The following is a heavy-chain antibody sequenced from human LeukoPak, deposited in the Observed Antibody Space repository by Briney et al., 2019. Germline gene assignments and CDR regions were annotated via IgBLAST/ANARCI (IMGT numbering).Heavy chain of an antibody. CDR1: GYTFSRYS. D-gene: IGHD3-10*01. CDR2: ISSSSSYI. V-gene: IGHV3-21*01. Sequence: RGSLSHSCAAAGYTFSRYSMNCVRGAPGKGQEWVSSISSSSSYIYYADSVKGRFTISRDNAKNSLYLQMNSLRAEDTAVYYCAREPMVRGVKGGFDYWGQGTLVTVSS. J-gene: IGHJ4*02. CDR3: AREPMVRGVKGGFDY.